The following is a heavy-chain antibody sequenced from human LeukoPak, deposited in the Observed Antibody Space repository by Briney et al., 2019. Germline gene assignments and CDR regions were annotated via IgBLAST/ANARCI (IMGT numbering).Heavy chain of an antibody. J-gene: IGHJ4*02. CDR3: ARVLPRYCGGDCYYYYFDY. V-gene: IGHV3-7*04. D-gene: IGHD2-21*02. CDR1: GFTFSDYE. Sequence: GGSLRLSCAASGFTFSDYEMNWVRQAPGKGLEWVANIKQDGSEKDYVDSVKGRFTISRDNAKNSLYLQMNSLRAEDAAMYYCARVLPRYCGGDCYYYYFDYWGQGTLVTVSS. CDR2: IKQDGSEK.